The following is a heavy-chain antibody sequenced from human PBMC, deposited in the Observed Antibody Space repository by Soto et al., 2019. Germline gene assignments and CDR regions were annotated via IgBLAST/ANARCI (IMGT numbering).Heavy chain of an antibody. J-gene: IGHJ5*02. D-gene: IGHD3-3*01. CDR1: GFTFSSYA. Sequence: GGSLRLSCAASGFTFSSYAMSWVRQAPGKGLEWVSAISGSGGSTYYADSVKGRFTISRDNSKNTLYLQMNSLRAEDTAVYYCAKTRFLEWLSPQNWFDPWGQGTLVTVSS. CDR3: AKTRFLEWLSPQNWFDP. V-gene: IGHV3-23*01. CDR2: ISGSGGST.